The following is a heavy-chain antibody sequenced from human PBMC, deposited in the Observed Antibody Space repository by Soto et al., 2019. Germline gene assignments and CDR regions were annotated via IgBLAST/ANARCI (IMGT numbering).Heavy chain of an antibody. CDR3: ATGTPSNYYDILTALDY. D-gene: IGHD3-9*01. V-gene: IGHV3-23*01. CDR1: GFIFSNYV. J-gene: IGHJ4*02. Sequence: GGSLRLSCAASGFIFSNYVMTWVRQAPGKGLEWVSGISASGGSTYYADSVEGRFTISRDNSKNTLYLQMNSLRVEDTAVYSCATGTPSNYYDILTALDYWGQGTLVTVS. CDR2: ISASGGST.